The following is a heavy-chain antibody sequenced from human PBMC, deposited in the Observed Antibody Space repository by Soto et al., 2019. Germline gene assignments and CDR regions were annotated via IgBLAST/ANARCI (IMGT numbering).Heavy chain of an antibody. CDR1: DDSIGRSNYF. CDR3: ARHLYSGDSSGSFGY. V-gene: IGHV4-39*01. D-gene: IGHD6-19*01. J-gene: IGHJ4*02. Sequence: QLQLQESGPGLVKPSETLSLTCTVSDDSIGRSNYFWGWIRQPPGKGLEWIGNIFYSGNTHYNPSLNSRVPISLDTSNHHYTLRVSSVTAADTAVYYRARHLYSGDSSGSFGYWGPGALVIVSS. CDR2: IFYSGNT.